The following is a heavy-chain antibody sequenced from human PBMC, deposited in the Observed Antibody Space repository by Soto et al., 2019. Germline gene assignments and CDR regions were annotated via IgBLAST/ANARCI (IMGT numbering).Heavy chain of an antibody. V-gene: IGHV3-11*01. D-gene: IGHD1-26*01. CDR3: ARGTDYYPY. CDR2: IGPRGSTV. J-gene: IGHJ4*02. CDR1: GFTFSDYA. Sequence: QVQLVQSGGALVTPGGSLRLSCAAPGFTFSDYAMNWIRQAPGRGLEWFSYIGPRGSTVYYADSVKGRFTISRDKDRKALFLQMNILRVEDTAVYYCARGTDYYPYWGQGSLVTVSS.